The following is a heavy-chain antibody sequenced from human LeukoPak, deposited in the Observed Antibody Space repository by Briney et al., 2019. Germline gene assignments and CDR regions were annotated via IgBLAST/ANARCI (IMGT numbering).Heavy chain of an antibody. CDR3: ARILGSYSNGLDY. CDR2: INSYNGKT. D-gene: IGHD4-11*01. J-gene: IGHJ4*02. CDR1: GYTFISFG. V-gene: IGHV1-18*01. Sequence: ASVKVSCKASGYTFISFGICWVRQTPGQGLEWMGCINSYNGKTRYAQKLQGRVTMTTDTSTSTAYMELRSLRSDDTAVYYCARILGSYSNGLDYWGQGTLVTVSS.